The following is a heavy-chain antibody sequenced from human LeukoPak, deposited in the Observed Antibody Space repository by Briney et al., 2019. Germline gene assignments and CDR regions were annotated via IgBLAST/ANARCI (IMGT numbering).Heavy chain of an antibody. V-gene: IGHV1-69*13. CDR3: ARVQDDPLDY. Sequence: SVKVSCKASGGTFSTYAISWVRQAPGKGLEWMGGITPIFGAANYAQKFQGRVTITADESTSTAYMELSSLRSEDTAVYYCARVQDDPLDYWGQGTLVTVSS. D-gene: IGHD3-3*01. J-gene: IGHJ4*02. CDR1: GGTFSTYA. CDR2: ITPIFGAA.